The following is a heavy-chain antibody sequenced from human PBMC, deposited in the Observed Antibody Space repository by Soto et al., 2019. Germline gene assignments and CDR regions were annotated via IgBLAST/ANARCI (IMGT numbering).Heavy chain of an antibody. CDR2: IKSKTDGGTT. V-gene: IGHV3-15*01. CDR1: GFTFSNAW. D-gene: IGHD3-3*01. J-gene: IGHJ6*03. Sequence: PWGSLRLSCAALGFTFSNAWRSWVRQAPGKGLEWVGRIKSKTDGGTTDYAAPVKGRFTISRDDSKNTLYLQMNSLKTEDTAVYYCTTDQRFGFLEWLVYYYYMDVWGKGTTVTVSS. CDR3: TTDQRFGFLEWLVYYYYMDV.